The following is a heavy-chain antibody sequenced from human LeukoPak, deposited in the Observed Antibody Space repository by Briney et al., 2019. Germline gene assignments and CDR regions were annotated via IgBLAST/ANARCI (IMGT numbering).Heavy chain of an antibody. CDR1: GGAICSSSYY. J-gene: IGHJ4*02. V-gene: IGHV4-39*01. CDR2: IYNSGST. CDR3: ARHPCYYDFCSGYYAGSWDY. D-gene: IGHD3-3*01. Sequence: SETLSLTCTVSGGAICSSSYYWGGIRQPPGKGLEGIGGIYNSGSTYYNPTLKSPATISVDTSKKQFSLKLSSVTAADTAVYYCARHPCYYDFCSGYYAGSWDYWGQGTLVTVSS.